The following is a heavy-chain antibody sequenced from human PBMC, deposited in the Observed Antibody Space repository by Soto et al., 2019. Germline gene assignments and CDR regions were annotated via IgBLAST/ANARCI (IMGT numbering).Heavy chain of an antibody. CDR2: MDPKSGKT. CDR1: GYTFSTYD. CDR3: VRGSRIAASTLDY. V-gene: IGHV1-8*01. J-gene: IGHJ4*02. D-gene: IGHD2-15*01. Sequence: QVQLVQSGAEVRKPGASVRVSCEASGYTFSTYDINWVRQATGQGLEWMGWMDPKSGKTRFAQRFQGRVTMTRNTSTSTAYMDLSSLRSEDTAVYYCVRGSRIAASTLDYWGQGTLVTVSS.